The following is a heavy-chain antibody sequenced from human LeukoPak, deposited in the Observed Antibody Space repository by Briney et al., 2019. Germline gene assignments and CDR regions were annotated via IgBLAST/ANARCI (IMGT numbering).Heavy chain of an antibody. D-gene: IGHD3-16*01. CDR3: ARVLGPWRFDY. CDR1: GGSIRSSYYY. V-gene: IGHV4-39*06. Sequence: SETLSLTCTVSGGSIRSSYYYWGWTRQPPGKGLEWIGSIYDSGSTYYNPSLKSRVTISVDKSKNQFPLKLSSVTAADTAVYYCARVLGPWRFDYWGQGTLVTVSS. CDR2: IYDSGST. J-gene: IGHJ4*02.